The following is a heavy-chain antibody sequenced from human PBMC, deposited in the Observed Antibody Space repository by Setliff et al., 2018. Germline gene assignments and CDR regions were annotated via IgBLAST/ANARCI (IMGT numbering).Heavy chain of an antibody. D-gene: IGHD1-1*01. V-gene: IGHV4-39*01. Sequence: SETLSLTCTVSGASISSGTYYWAWNRQPPGKGLEWIGRIHYRGTTYSNASLASRLTISVDTAKNQFSLKLTSVTAADTAVYYCARTGTYRYFDYWGQGTRVTVSS. CDR2: IHYRGTT. CDR3: ARTGTYRYFDY. J-gene: IGHJ4*02. CDR1: GASISSGTYY.